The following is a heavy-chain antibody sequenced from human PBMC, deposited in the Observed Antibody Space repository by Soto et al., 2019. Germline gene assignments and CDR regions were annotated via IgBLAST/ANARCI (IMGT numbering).Heavy chain of an antibody. D-gene: IGHD3-10*01. J-gene: IGHJ4*02. CDR2: IYHSGST. V-gene: IGHV4-59*08. Sequence: SETMSLSCIVCVGSVTTYYWTWIRQPPGKGLEWIGQIYHSGSTNYNPSLESRVTMSVDTSQNQFSLNLSSVTAADTAVYYCARRSSGTYWSFDHWGQGTLVTVSS. CDR1: VGSVTTYY. CDR3: ARRSSGTYWSFDH.